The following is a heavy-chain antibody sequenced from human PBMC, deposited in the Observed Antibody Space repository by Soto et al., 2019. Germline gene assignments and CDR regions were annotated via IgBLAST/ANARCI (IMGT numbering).Heavy chain of an antibody. D-gene: IGHD4-4*01. CDR3: ARGPVRSYTVASPVWES. J-gene: IGHJ5*02. CDR1: GGTFSSYT. CDR2: IIPILGTA. V-gene: IGHV1-69*08. Sequence: QVQLVQSGAEVKKPGSSVKVSCKASGGTFSSYTISRVRQAPGQGLEWMGRIIPILGTANYAQKFQGRVTITADKSTSTAYLELSSLRSEDTAVYYCARGPVRSYTVASPVWESWGQGTLVTVSS.